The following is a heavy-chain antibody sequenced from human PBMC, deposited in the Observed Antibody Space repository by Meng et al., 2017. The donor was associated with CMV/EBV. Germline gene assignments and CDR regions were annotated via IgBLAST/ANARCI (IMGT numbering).Heavy chain of an antibody. CDR1: GYTFPSYG. J-gene: IGHJ5*02. D-gene: IGHD3-16*01. CDR3: ARVGGGNWFDP. Sequence: QVQLARSGAGVKKPGASVTVACKASGYTFPSYGISWVRQAPGQGLEWMGWISAYNGNTNYAQKLQGRVTMTTDKSTSTAYMELRSLRSDDTAVYYCARVGGGNWFDPWGQGTLVTVSS. V-gene: IGHV1-18*01. CDR2: ISAYNGNT.